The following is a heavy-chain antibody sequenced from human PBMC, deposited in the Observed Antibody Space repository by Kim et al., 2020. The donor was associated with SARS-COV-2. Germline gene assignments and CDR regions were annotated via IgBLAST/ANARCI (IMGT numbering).Heavy chain of an antibody. V-gene: IGHV4-31*03. Sequence: SETLSLTCTVSGGSISSGGYYWSWIRQHPGKGLEWIGYIYYSGSTYYNPSLKSRVTISVDTSKNQFSLKLSSVTAADTAVYYCARQGNYYDSSGQDYWGQGTLVTVSS. CDR3: ARQGNYYDSSGQDY. J-gene: IGHJ4*02. D-gene: IGHD3-22*01. CDR2: IYYSGST. CDR1: GGSISSGGYY.